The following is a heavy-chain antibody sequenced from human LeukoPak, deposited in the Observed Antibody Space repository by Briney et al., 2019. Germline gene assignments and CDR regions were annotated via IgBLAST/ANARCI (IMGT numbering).Heavy chain of an antibody. CDR3: SGGGYGSDY. J-gene: IGHJ4*02. Sequence: PGGSLRLSCADYGYGLTFSNVWMSWVRQAPGKGLEWVGRIKNKGEGGTTDYAAPVKRRFIISRDDSKNTLYLQMNSLKTEDTAVYYCSGGGYGSDYWGQGTLVTVSS. CDR1: GYGLTFSNVW. V-gene: IGHV3-15*01. CDR2: IKNKGEGGTT. D-gene: IGHD2-15*01.